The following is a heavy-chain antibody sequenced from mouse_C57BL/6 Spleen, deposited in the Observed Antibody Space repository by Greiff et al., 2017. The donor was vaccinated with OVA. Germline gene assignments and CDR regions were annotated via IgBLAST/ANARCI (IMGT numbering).Heavy chain of an antibody. Sequence: VQLQQSGAELARPGASVKLSCKASGYTFTSYGISWVKQRTGQGLEWIGEIYPRSGNTYYNEKFKGKATFTADTSSNTAYMQLSSLTTEDSAIYYCARSAYCYFDVWGTGTTVTVSS. CDR1: GYTFTSYG. CDR2: IYPRSGNT. J-gene: IGHJ1*03. CDR3: ARSAYCYFDV. V-gene: IGHV1-81*01.